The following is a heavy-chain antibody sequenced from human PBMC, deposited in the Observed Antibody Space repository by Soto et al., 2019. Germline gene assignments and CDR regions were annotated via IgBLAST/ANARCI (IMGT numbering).Heavy chain of an antibody. Sequence: QVQLVQSGAEVKKPGSSVKVSCKASGGTFSSYAISWVRQAPGQGLEWMGGIIPIFGTANYAQKFQGRVTITADESTSTAYMELSSLRSEGTAVYYCARAERYCSGGSCYPLPLGMDVWGQGTTVTVSS. V-gene: IGHV1-69*12. CDR1: GGTFSSYA. D-gene: IGHD2-15*01. J-gene: IGHJ6*02. CDR2: IIPIFGTA. CDR3: ARAERYCSGGSCYPLPLGMDV.